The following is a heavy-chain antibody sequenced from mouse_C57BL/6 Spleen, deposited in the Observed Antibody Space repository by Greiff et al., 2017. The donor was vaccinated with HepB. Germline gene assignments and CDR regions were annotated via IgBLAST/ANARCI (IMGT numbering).Heavy chain of an antibody. Sequence: EVNVVESGGGLVKPGGSLKLSCAASGFTFSDYGMHWVRQAPEKGLEWVAYISSGSSTIYYADTVKGRFTISRDNAKNTLFLQMTSLRSEDTAMYYCAREYYGSSPWYFDVWGTGTTVTVSS. V-gene: IGHV5-17*01. CDR2: ISSGSSTI. CDR1: GFTFSDYG. CDR3: AREYYGSSPWYFDV. D-gene: IGHD1-1*01. J-gene: IGHJ1*03.